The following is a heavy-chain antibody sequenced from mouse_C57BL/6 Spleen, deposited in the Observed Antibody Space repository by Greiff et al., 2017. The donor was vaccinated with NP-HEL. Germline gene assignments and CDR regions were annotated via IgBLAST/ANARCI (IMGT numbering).Heavy chain of an antibody. J-gene: IGHJ2*01. CDR3: AGGYYGSSCYFDY. D-gene: IGHD1-1*01. CDR2: IYPGDGDT. V-gene: IGHV1-82*01. Sequence: QVQLQQSGPELVKPGASVKISCKASGYAFSSSWMNWVKQRPGKGLEWIGRIYPGDGDTNYNGKFKGKATLTADKSSSTAYMQLSSLTSEDSAVYFCAGGYYGSSCYFDYWGQGTTLTVSS. CDR1: GYAFSSSW.